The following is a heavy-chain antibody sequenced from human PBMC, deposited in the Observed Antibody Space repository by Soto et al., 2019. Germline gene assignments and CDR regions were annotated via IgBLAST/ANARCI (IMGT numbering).Heavy chain of an antibody. CDR1: GASISTRGFT. CDR2: IYPSGAT. D-gene: IGHD3-10*01. CDR3: ARAVFSSILYIGL. V-gene: IGHV4-30-2*01. J-gene: IGHJ6*02. Sequence: SETLSLTCAISGASISTRGFTWSWIRQPPVKGLEWIGYIYPSGATYYNPSLKSRVTISLETSKNRFSLNVNSATAADTAVYYCARAVFSSILYIGLWGRGSTVTVSS.